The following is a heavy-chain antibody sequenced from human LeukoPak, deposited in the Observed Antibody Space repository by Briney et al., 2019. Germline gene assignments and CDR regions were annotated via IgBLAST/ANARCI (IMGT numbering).Heavy chain of an antibody. CDR1: GGSFSSYY. CDR2: IYTSGST. CDR3: ARIAAAGTNYMDV. V-gene: IGHV4-59*10. J-gene: IGHJ6*03. D-gene: IGHD6-13*01. Sequence: PSETLSLTCAVYGGSFSSYYWSWIRQPAGKGLEWIGRIYTSGSTNYNPSLKSRVTMSVDTSKNQFSLKLSSVTAADTAVYYCARIAAAGTNYMDVWGKGTTVTISS.